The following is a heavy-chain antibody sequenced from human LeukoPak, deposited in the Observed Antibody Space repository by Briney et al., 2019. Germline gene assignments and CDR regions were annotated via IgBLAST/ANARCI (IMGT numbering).Heavy chain of an antibody. Sequence: GGSLRLSCAASGFTFSSYAMHWVRQAPGKGLEYVSAISSTGGSTYYANSVKGRFTISRDNSKNTLYLQMNSLRAEDTAVYYCAREGLTTVTYFFGYYMDVWGKGTTVTVSS. CDR3: AREGLTTVTYFFGYYMDV. D-gene: IGHD4-11*01. V-gene: IGHV3-64*01. CDR2: ISSTGGST. CDR1: GFTFSSYA. J-gene: IGHJ6*03.